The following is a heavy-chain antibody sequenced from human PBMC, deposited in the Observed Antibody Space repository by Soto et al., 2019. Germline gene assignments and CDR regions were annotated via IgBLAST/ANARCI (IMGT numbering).Heavy chain of an antibody. Sequence: GGSLRLSCAASGFTFSSYDMHWVRQATGKGLEWVSAIGSSSGYIYYADSVKGRFTISRDDAKNSLSLQMNSLRAEDTAVYYCARVRSYSYGQGYGMDVGGQGTTVTVSS. J-gene: IGHJ6*02. D-gene: IGHD5-18*01. CDR2: IGSSSGYI. CDR1: GFTFSSYD. CDR3: ARVRSYSYGQGYGMDV. V-gene: IGHV3-21*01.